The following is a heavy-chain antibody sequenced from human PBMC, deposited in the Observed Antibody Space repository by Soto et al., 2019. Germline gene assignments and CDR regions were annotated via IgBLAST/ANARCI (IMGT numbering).Heavy chain of an antibody. V-gene: IGHV4-39*01. CDR2: IYYSGST. CDR3: ASGDYYDSGSYVDY. CDR1: GGSITSSSYY. Sequence: SEALSLTCTVSGGSITSSSYYWGWIRQPPGKGLEWIGNIYYSGSTYYNPSLNSRVTTSVDTSKNQFSLKLSSVTATDTAIYYCASGDYYDSGSYVDYWGQGALVTVSS. D-gene: IGHD3-10*01. J-gene: IGHJ4*02.